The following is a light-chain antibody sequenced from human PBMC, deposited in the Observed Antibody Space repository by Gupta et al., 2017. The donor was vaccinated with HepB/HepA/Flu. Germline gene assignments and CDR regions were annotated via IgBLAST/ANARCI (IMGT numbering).Light chain of an antibody. J-gene: IGKJ5*01. CDR1: QSVSSNY. V-gene: IGKV3-20*01. CDR2: VAS. CDR3: QQYGRSPPIT. Sequence: EIVLTQSPDTLSLSPGERATLSCRASQSVSSNYLAWYQLKPGQAPRLLIHVASIRATGIPDRFSGSGSGTDFTLTISRLEPEDFAVYYCQQYGRSPPITFGQGTRLEIK.